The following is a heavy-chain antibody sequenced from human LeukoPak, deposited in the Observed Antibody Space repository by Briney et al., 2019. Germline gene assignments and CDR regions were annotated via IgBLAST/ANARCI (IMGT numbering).Heavy chain of an antibody. CDR2: INHSGST. D-gene: IGHD6-19*01. V-gene: IGHV4-34*01. CDR3: ARRLGSGWYQSLGNYFDY. Sequence: SETLSLTCTVSGGSISSYYWSWIRQPPGKGLEWIGEINHSGSTNYNPSLKSRVTISVDTSKNQFSLKLSSVTAADTAVYYCARRLGSGWYQSLGNYFDYWGQGTLVTVSS. J-gene: IGHJ4*02. CDR1: GGSISSYY.